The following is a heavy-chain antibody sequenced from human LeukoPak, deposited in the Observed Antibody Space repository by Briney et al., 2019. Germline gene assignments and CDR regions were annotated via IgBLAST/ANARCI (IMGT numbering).Heavy chain of an antibody. D-gene: IGHD2-21*01. CDR2: IYHSGST. J-gene: IGHJ3*02. V-gene: IGHV4-38-2*01. Sequence: SETLSLTCAVSGYSISSGCYWGWIRQPPGKGLEWIGSIYHSGSTYYNPSLKSRVTISVDTSKNQFSLKLSSVTAADTAVYYCARPDKYCGGDCYSNAFDIWGQGTMVTVSS. CDR1: GYSISSGCY. CDR3: ARPDKYCGGDCYSNAFDI.